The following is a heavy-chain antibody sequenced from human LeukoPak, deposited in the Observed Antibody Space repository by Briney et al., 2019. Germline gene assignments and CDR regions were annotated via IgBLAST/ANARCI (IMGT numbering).Heavy chain of an antibody. CDR1: GYTFTSYD. V-gene: IGHV1-8*03. Sequence: ASVKVSCKASGYTFTSYDINWVRQAAGQGLEWMGWMNPNSGNTGYAQKFQGRVTITRNTSISTAYMELSSLRSEDTAVYYCAREVGGDIVVVPAASHFDYWGQGTLVTVSS. CDR3: AREVGGDIVVVPAASHFDY. CDR2: MNPNSGNT. J-gene: IGHJ4*02. D-gene: IGHD2-2*01.